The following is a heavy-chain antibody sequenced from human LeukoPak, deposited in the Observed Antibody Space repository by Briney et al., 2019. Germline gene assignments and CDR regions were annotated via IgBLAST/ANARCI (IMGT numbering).Heavy chain of an antibody. D-gene: IGHD2-2*01. J-gene: IGHJ6*02. CDR2: ISYDGSNK. Sequence: GGSLRLSCAASGFTFSSYAMHWVRQAPGKGLEWVAVISYDGSNKYYADSVKGRFTISRDNSKNTLYLQMNSLRAEDTAVYYCARETPHAIYCNSTSCLHGADYYGMDVWGQGTTVTVSS. CDR3: ARETPHAIYCNSTSCLHGADYYGMDV. CDR1: GFTFSSYA. V-gene: IGHV3-30-3*01.